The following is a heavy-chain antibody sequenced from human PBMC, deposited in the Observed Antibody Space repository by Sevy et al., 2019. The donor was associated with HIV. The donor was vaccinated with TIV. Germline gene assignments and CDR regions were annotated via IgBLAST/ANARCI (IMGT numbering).Heavy chain of an antibody. CDR2: ISDSSSPR. CDR3: ARGLGALPGYYYAMDV. CDR1: GFIFSSYS. Sequence: GGSLRLSCAASGFIFSSYSMNWVRQAPGKGLEWISYISDSSSPRYYADSVKGRFTISRDNAKNSLHLQMNSLTAEDTAVYYCARGLGALPGYYYAMDVWGQGTTLTVSS. J-gene: IGHJ6*02. D-gene: IGHD6-6*01. V-gene: IGHV3-48*01.